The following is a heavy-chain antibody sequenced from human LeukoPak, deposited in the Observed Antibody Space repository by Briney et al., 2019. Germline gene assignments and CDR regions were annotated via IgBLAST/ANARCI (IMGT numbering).Heavy chain of an antibody. CDR3: ARASSSWDAFDY. CDR2: IYTSGST. J-gene: IGHJ4*02. Sequence: SETLSLTCTVSGGSISSYYWSWIRQPAGKGLEWIGRIYTSGSTNYNPSLKSRVTMSVDTSKNQFSLKLSSVTAADTAVYYCARASSSWDAFDYWAREPWSPSPQ. D-gene: IGHD6-13*01. V-gene: IGHV4-4*07. CDR1: GGSISSYY.